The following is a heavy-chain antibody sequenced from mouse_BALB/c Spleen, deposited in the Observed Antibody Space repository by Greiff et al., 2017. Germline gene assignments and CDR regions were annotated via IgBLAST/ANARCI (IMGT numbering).Heavy chain of an antibody. CDR1: GYTFSSYW. J-gene: IGHJ3*01. Sequence: VQLQQSGAELMKPGASVKISCKATGYTFSSYWIEWVKQRPGHGLEWIGEILPGSGSTNYNEKFKGKATFTADTSSNTAYMQLSSLTSEDSAVYNCARSGYDYDGSWFAYWGQGTLVTVSA. CDR2: ILPGSGST. V-gene: IGHV1-9*01. D-gene: IGHD2-4*01. CDR3: ARSGYDYDGSWFAY.